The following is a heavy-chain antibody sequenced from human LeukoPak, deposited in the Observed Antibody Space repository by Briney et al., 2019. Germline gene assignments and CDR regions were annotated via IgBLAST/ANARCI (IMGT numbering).Heavy chain of an antibody. CDR1: GFTFSSYG. V-gene: IGHV3-30*02. CDR2: IRYDGSNK. CDR3: AKDGDISSSPPFDY. D-gene: IGHD6-6*01. Sequence: GGSLRLSCAASGFTFSSYGMHWVRQAPGKGLEWVAFIRYDGSNKYYADSVKGRFTISRDNSKNTLYLQMNSLRAEDTAVYYCAKDGDISSSPPFDYWGQGTLVTVSS. J-gene: IGHJ4*02.